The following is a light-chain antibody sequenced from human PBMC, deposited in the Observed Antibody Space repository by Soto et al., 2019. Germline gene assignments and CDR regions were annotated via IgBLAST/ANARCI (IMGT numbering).Light chain of an antibody. J-gene: IGLJ2*01. Sequence: QSVLTQPASVSGSPGQSITISCTGTSSDIGVYNYVSWYQQHPGKAPKLMIYEVSNRPSGVSNRFSGSKSGNTASLTISGLQAEDEAEYFCSSYATSSTYVVFGGGTKVTVL. CDR2: EVS. CDR1: SSDIGVYNY. V-gene: IGLV2-14*01. CDR3: SSYATSSTYVV.